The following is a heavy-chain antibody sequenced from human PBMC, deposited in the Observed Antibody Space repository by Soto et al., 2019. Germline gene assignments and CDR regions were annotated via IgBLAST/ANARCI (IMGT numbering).Heavy chain of an antibody. D-gene: IGHD3-22*01. CDR3: AVKGFIYDSSGFDAFDI. CDR2: NNPNSGGT. Sequence: GASVKVSCKASGYTFTGYYMHWVRQAPGQGLEWMGWNNPNSGGTNYAQKFQGWVTMTRDTSISTAYMELSRLRSDDTAVYYCAVKGFIYDSSGFDAFDIWGQGTMVTVSS. V-gene: IGHV1-2*04. J-gene: IGHJ3*02. CDR1: GYTFTGYY.